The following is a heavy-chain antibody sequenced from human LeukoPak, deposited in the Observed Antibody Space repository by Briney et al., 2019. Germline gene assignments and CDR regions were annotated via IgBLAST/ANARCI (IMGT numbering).Heavy chain of an antibody. CDR1: GFTFSSYW. CDR3: ARGGGLDV. Sequence: GGSLRLSCAASGFTFSSYWMNWARQAPGKGLEWVASINHNGDVNYYVDSVKGRFTISRDNAKNSLYLQMSNLRAEDTAVYFCARGGGLDVWGQGATVTVSS. J-gene: IGHJ6*02. CDR2: INHNGDVN. D-gene: IGHD3-16*01. V-gene: IGHV3-7*03.